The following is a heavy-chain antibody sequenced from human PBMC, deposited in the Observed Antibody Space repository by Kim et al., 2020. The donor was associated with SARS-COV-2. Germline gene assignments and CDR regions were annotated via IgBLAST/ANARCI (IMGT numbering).Heavy chain of an antibody. CDR3: ARRPVRASHFDC. J-gene: IGHJ4*02. CDR2: SKSKADSSTT. CDR1: GFTLSDHY. V-gene: IGHV3-72*01. Sequence: GGSLRLSCAASGFTLSDHYMDWVRQVPGKGLEWVGRSKSKADSSTTEYAATGKDRFTISRDDSANSLYLQMHSLKTEDTAVYYCARRPVRASHFDCSCQG. D-gene: IGHD4-17*01.